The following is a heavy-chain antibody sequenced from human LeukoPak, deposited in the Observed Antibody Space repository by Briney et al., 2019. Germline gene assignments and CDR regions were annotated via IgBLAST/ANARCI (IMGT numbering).Heavy chain of an antibody. V-gene: IGHV3-30*02. J-gene: IGHJ3*02. D-gene: IGHD7-27*01. Sequence: GGSLRLSCAASGFTFSSYGMHWVRQAPGKGLEWVAFIRYDGSNKYYADSVKGRFTISRDNSKNTLYLQMNSLRAEDTAVYYCANDVRTGENAFDIWGQGTMVTVSS. CDR3: ANDVRTGENAFDI. CDR2: IRYDGSNK. CDR1: GFTFSSYG.